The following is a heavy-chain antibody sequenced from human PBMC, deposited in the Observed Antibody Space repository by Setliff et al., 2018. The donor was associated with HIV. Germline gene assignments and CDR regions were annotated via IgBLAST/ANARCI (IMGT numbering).Heavy chain of an antibody. CDR1: GFTFSNYW. J-gene: IGHJ5*02. CDR2: IKQDGSEI. CDR3: ANLWEMGA. D-gene: IGHD1-26*01. V-gene: IGHV3-7*01. Sequence: GGSLRLSCAASGFTFSNYWMDWVRQAPGKGLEWVAIIKQDGSEIYYMGSVKGRFTISRDNARTSVYLEMRSLRVEDTAVYLCANLWEMGAWGQGTLVTVSS.